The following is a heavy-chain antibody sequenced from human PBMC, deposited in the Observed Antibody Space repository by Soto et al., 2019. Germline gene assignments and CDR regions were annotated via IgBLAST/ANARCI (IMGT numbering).Heavy chain of an antibody. J-gene: IGHJ4*02. CDR1: GGTFSSYA. CDR3: ATENYDFWSGYTYYFDY. Sequence: QVQLVQSGAEVKKPGSSVKVSCTASGGTFSSYAISWVRQAPGQGLEWMGGIIPIFGTANYAQKFQGRVTITTDESTSTAYMELSSLRSEDTAVYYCATENYDFWSGYTYYFDYWGQGTLVTVSS. CDR2: IIPIFGTA. V-gene: IGHV1-69*05. D-gene: IGHD3-3*01.